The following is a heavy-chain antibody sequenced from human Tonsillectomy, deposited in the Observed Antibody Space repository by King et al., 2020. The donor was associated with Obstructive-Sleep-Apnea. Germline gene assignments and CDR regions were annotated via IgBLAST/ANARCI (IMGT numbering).Heavy chain of an antibody. D-gene: IGHD6-13*01. CDR1: GFTFSSYG. Sequence: VQLVESGGGVVQPGRSLRLSCAASGFTFSSYGMHWVRQAPGKGLEGVAVISDDGSNKFYADSVKGRFTISRDNSKNTLYRQMNSRRAEDTAVDYCAKEVRGSSSWYGGYWGQGTLVTVSS. V-gene: IGHV3-30*18. CDR2: ISDDGSNK. CDR3: AKEVRGSSSWYGGY. J-gene: IGHJ4*02.